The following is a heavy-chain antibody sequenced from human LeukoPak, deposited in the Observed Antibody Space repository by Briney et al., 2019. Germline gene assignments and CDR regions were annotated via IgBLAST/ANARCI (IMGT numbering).Heavy chain of an antibody. CDR1: GFTFSDAW. CDR2: IKSKTDGGTT. J-gene: IGHJ4*02. Sequence: GGSLRLSCAASGFTFSDAWMTWVRQAPGKGLEWVGRIKSKTDGGTTDYAAPGKGRFTIARDDSKNTLYFEMNSLKTEDTAIYYCSALGYPQYFHHWGQGTLVTVSS. D-gene: IGHD2-15*01. CDR3: SALGYPQYFHH. V-gene: IGHV3-15*01.